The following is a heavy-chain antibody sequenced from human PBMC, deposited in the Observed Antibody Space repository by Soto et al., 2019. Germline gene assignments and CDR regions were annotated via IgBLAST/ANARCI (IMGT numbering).Heavy chain of an antibody. J-gene: IGHJ4*02. V-gene: IGHV3-23*01. D-gene: IGHD3-3*01. CDR1: GFTFSSYA. Sequence: TGRSLRLSCAASGFTFSSYAMSWVRQAPGKGLEWVSAISGSGGSTYYADSVKGRFTISRDNSKNTLYLQMNSLRAEDTAVYYCAKRDTIFGVADFDYWGQGTLVTVSS. CDR2: ISGSGGST. CDR3: AKRDTIFGVADFDY.